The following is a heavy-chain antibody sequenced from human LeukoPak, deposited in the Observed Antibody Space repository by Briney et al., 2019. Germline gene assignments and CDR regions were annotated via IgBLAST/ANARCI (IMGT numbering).Heavy chain of an antibody. D-gene: IGHD5-18*01. CDR3: ARDPVDTAMVSYYYYYMDV. Sequence: ASVKVSYTASGYTFTGYYMHWVRQAPGQGLEWMGWINPNSGGTNYAQKFQGRVTMTRDTSISTTYMELSRLRSDHTAVYYCARDPVDTAMVSYYYYYMDVWGKGTTVTVSS. CDR1: GYTFTGYY. J-gene: IGHJ6*03. CDR2: INPNSGGT. V-gene: IGHV1-2*02.